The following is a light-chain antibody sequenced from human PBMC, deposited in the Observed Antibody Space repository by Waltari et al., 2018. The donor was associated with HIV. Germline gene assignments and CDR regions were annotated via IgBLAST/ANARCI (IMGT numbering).Light chain of an antibody. CDR1: SSDISSYNR. CDR3: SSYTTSSTF. CDR2: DVS. J-gene: IGLJ2*01. Sequence: QSALTQPASVSGSPGQSITISCTGTSSDISSYNRVSWYQQHPGKAPKLMIYDVSNRPSGVSDRFSGSKSGNTASLTISGLQAEDEAHYYCSSYTTSSTFFGGGTKLTVL. V-gene: IGLV2-14*01.